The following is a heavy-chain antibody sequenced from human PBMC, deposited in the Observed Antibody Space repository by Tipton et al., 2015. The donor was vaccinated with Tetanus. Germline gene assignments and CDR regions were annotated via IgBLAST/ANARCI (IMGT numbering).Heavy chain of an antibody. CDR1: GFKFDDYA. CDR2: INWNSGAI. J-gene: IGHJ6*02. Sequence: SLRLSCAASGFKFDDYAMHWVRQAPGKGLEWVSGINWNSGAIGYSDSVKGRFAISRDNAKNSLYLQMNSLRAEDTALYYCAKDTGVTPHYGMDVWGQGTTVTVSS. V-gene: IGHV3-9*01. D-gene: IGHD2-21*02. CDR3: AKDTGVTPHYGMDV.